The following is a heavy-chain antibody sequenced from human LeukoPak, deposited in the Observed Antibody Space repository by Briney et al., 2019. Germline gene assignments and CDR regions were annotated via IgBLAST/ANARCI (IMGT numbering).Heavy chain of an antibody. Sequence: SETLSLTCTVSGGSISTNSYYWGWIRLPPGKGLEWIANIYYTGTTYYNPSLKSRVTISVDTFKDQFSLKLNSVTAADTAVYYCARLSGTTDFDYWGQGTLVTVSS. CDR1: GGSISTNSYY. J-gene: IGHJ4*02. V-gene: IGHV4-39*01. CDR2: IYYTGTT. CDR3: ARLSGTTDFDY. D-gene: IGHD1-1*01.